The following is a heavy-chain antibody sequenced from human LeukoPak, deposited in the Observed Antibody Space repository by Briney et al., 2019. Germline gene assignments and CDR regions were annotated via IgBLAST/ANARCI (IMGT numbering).Heavy chain of an antibody. D-gene: IGHD3-10*01. Sequence: SETLSLTCTVSGGSISSYYWSWIRQPPGKGLEWIGSIYYSGSTYYNPSLKSRVTISVDTSKNQFSLKLSSVTAADTAVYYCARDSHYYGSGSYDDAFDIWGQGTMVTVSS. V-gene: IGHV4-59*12. CDR1: GGSISSYY. CDR3: ARDSHYYGSGSYDDAFDI. CDR2: IYYSGST. J-gene: IGHJ3*02.